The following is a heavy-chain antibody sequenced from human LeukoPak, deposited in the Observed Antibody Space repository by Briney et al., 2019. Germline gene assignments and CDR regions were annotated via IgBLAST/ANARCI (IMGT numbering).Heavy chain of an antibody. CDR2: IYSGGST. D-gene: IGHD6-19*01. V-gene: IGHV3-53*01. J-gene: IGHJ4*02. Sequence: PGGSLTLSCAASGFTVSSNYMSWVRQAPGKGLEWVAVIYSGGSTYYTDSVRGRVTIFRDNSKNTLYLQMNSLRAEDTAVYYCARAESSGWYRSYYFDYWGQGTLVTVSS. CDR3: ARAESSGWYRSYYFDY. CDR1: GFTVSSNY.